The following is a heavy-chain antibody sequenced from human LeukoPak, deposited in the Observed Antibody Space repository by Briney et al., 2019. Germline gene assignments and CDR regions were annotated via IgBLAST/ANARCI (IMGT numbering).Heavy chain of an antibody. Sequence: ASVKVSCKVSGKTLSDLSIHWLRQPPGKGLEWLGGSDPEDGERIYAQMFQGRVTMTEDTSIDTAYMELSSLRSEDTAVYYCVTGFTTMAVDSFDYWGQGTLVTVSP. V-gene: IGHV1-24*01. J-gene: IGHJ4*02. CDR2: SDPEDGER. D-gene: IGHD5-18*01. CDR3: VTGFTTMAVDSFDY. CDR1: GKTLSDLS.